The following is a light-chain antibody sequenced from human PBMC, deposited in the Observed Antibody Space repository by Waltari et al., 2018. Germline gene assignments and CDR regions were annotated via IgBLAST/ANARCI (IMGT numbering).Light chain of an antibody. Sequence: EIVLTQSPGTLSLSPGERATLSCRASQSISSTYLAWYQQKPGQAPRLLIYGASRRATGIPDRCSGSGSGTDFTLSISRLEPEDFAVYYCQQGGGPLRFTFGQGTKLEIK. CDR1: QSISSTY. J-gene: IGKJ2*01. CDR2: GAS. CDR3: QQGGGPLRFT. V-gene: IGKV3-20*01.